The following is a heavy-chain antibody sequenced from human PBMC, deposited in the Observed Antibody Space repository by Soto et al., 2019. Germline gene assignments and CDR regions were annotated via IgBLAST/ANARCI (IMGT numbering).Heavy chain of an antibody. CDR3: TRGGGNGVDY. CDR2: IYYTGNT. J-gene: IGHJ4*01. D-gene: IGHD3-16*01. Sequence: QVQLQESGPGLVKPSQTLSLTCTVSGGSISSTTSYWSWIRQHPGQGLEWIGYIYYTGNTYYHPSIKSRFPIYVDTSETQFSLQSPSVTFAHTAFYYCTRGGGNGVDYWGPGTLDTVSS. CDR1: GGSISSTTSY. V-gene: IGHV4-31*03.